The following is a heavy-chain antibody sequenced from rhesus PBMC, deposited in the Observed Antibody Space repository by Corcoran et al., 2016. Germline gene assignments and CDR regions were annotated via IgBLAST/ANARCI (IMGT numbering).Heavy chain of an antibody. CDR1: GGSFSSYW. J-gene: IGHJ4*01. Sequence: QVQLQESGPGLVKPSETLSRTCAVSGGSFSSYWWSWIRQPPGKGLEWIGENNGNSGSTNYNPSLRRRVTISKDASKNQFSLKPRSVTAADTAVYYCARYILYSSGWSDFDYWGQGVLVTVSS. D-gene: IGHD6S26*01. CDR3: ARYILYSSGWSDFDY. V-gene: IGHV4-80*01. CDR2: NNGNSGST.